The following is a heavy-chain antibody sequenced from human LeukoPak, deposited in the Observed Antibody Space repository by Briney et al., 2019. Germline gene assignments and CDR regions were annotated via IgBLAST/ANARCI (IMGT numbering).Heavy chain of an antibody. CDR3: ARDSSTQVRGVGTRDIPFDY. CDR2: ISSSSYI. V-gene: IGHV3-21*01. CDR1: GFTFSSYS. D-gene: IGHD3-10*01. J-gene: IGHJ4*02. Sequence: GGSLRLSCAASGFTFSSYSMNWVRQAPGKGLEWVSSISSSSYIYYADSVKGRFTISRDNAKNSLYLQMNSLRAEDTAVYYCARDSSTQVRGVGTRDIPFDYWGQGTLVTVSS.